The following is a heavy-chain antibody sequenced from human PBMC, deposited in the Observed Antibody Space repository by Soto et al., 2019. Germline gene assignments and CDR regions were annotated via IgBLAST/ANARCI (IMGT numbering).Heavy chain of an antibody. J-gene: IGHJ4*02. V-gene: IGHV3-30-3*01. Sequence: PGGSLRLSFAASGFTFSSYAMHWVRQAPGKGLEWVAVISYDGSNKYSADSVKGRFTISRDNSKNTLYLQMNSLRAEDTAVYYCARGSKLGYCSGGSCYSDIYYFDYWGQGTLVTVSS. D-gene: IGHD2-15*01. CDR1: GFTFSSYA. CDR3: ARGSKLGYCSGGSCYSDIYYFDY. CDR2: ISYDGSNK.